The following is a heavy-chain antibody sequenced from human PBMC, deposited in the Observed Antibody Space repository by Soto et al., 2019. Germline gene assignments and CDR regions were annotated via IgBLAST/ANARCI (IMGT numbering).Heavy chain of an antibody. J-gene: IGHJ5*02. CDR2: IIPIFGTA. CDR3: ARGSDYDSSGYYYSWFDP. CDR1: GGTFSSYA. V-gene: IGHV1-69*12. D-gene: IGHD3-22*01. Sequence: QVQLVQSGAEVKKPGSSVKVSCKTSGGTFSSYAISWVRQAPGRGLEWMGGIIPIFGTANYAQKFQGRVTITADESTSTDYMELSSLRSEDTAVYYCARGSDYDSSGYYYSWFDPWGQGTLVTVSS.